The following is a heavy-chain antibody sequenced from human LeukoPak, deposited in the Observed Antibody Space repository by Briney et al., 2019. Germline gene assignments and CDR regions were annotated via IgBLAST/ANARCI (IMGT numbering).Heavy chain of an antibody. J-gene: IGHJ4*02. CDR2: ISSSSSYI. V-gene: IGHV3-21*01. Sequence: GGSLRLSCAASELTVSSNHMSWVRQAPGQGLEWVSSISSSSSYIYYADSVKGRFSISRDNAKKSLYLQMKSVRAEDAAAYYCARSFGYYADYWGQGTLDTVPS. CDR1: ELTVSSNH. CDR3: ARSFGYYADY. D-gene: IGHD3-10*01.